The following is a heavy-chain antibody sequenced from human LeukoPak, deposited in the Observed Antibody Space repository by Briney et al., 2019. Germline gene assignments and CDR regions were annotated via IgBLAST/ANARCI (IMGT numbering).Heavy chain of an antibody. J-gene: IGHJ4*02. V-gene: IGHV4-39*01. Sequence: TSETLSLTCTVSGGSISSSSYYWGWIRQPPGKGLEWLGSIYYGGSAYYNPSLKSRVTISVDTSKNQFSLKLSSATAADTAVYYCARHLRLWLPDYWGQGTLVTVSS. CDR3: ARHLRLWLPDY. D-gene: IGHD6-19*01. CDR1: GGSISSSSYY. CDR2: IYYGGSA.